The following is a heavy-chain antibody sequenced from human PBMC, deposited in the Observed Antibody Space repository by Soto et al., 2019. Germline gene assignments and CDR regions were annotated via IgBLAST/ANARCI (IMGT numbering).Heavy chain of an antibody. CDR2: ISAYNGNT. J-gene: IGHJ4*02. D-gene: IGHD5-18*01. Sequence: GASVKVSCKASGYTFTSYGISWVRQAPGQGLEWMGWISAYNGNTNYAQKLQGRVTMTTDTSTSTACMELRSLRSDDTAVYYCALDTAMASTPGGFDYWGQGTLVTVSS. V-gene: IGHV1-18*04. CDR3: ALDTAMASTPGGFDY. CDR1: GYTFTSYG.